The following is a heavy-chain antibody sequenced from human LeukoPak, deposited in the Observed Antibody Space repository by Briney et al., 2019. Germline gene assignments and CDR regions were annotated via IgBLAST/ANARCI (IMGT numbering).Heavy chain of an antibody. CDR1: GFTFDDYA. CDR3: AKGDSSSSPFDY. CDR2: ISWNSGSI. Sequence: PGGSLRLSCAASGFTFDDYAMHWVRQAPGKGLKWVSGISWNSGSIGYADSVKGRFTISRDNAKNSLYLQMNSLRAEDTALYYCAKGDSSSSPFDYWGQRTLVTVSS. J-gene: IGHJ4*02. D-gene: IGHD6-6*01. V-gene: IGHV3-9*01.